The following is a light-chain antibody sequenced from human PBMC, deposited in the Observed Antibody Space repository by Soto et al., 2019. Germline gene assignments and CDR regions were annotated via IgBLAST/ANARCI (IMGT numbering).Light chain of an antibody. CDR1: NIAIKS. J-gene: IGLJ2*01. V-gene: IGLV3-21*02. Sequence: SYELTQAPSVSVAPGQTARITCGGNNIAIKSVHWYQQKPGQAPVLVVYDDGDRPSGNPERFSGSNSGNTATLTITRVEAGDEADYHCQVWDSSSDHHVVFGGGTKLTVL. CDR3: QVWDSSSDHHVV. CDR2: DDG.